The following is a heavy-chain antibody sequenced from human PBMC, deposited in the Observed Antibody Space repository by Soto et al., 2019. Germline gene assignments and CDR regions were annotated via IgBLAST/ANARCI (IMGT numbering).Heavy chain of an antibody. J-gene: IGHJ3*01. CDR3: ARRACSSASCDGLMTTVSTEAFDV. V-gene: IGHV5-51*01. Sequence: GESLKISCKASRYSFSNYWIGWVRQMPGKGLEWMGIIYPGDSDTRYSPSFQGQVTISADKSISTAYLQWSSLKDSDTAIYYCARRACSSASCDGLMTTVSTEAFDVWGQGTMVTVSS. CDR2: IYPGDSDT. D-gene: IGHD2-2*01. CDR1: RYSFSNYW.